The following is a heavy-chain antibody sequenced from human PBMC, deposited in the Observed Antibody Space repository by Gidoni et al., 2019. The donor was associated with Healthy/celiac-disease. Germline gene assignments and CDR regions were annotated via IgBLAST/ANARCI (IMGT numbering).Heavy chain of an antibody. V-gene: IGHV4-39*01. J-gene: IGHJ4*02. CDR2: IYYSGST. Sequence: QLQLQESGPGLVKLSETLSLTCTVSGGSISSSSYYWGWIRQPPGKGLEWIGSIYYSGSTYYNPSLKSRVTISVDTSKNQFSLKLSSVTAADTAVYYCARRVRGTIFGVVNYFDYWGQGTLVTVSS. CDR3: ARRVRGTIFGVVNYFDY. CDR1: GGSISSSSYY. D-gene: IGHD3-3*01.